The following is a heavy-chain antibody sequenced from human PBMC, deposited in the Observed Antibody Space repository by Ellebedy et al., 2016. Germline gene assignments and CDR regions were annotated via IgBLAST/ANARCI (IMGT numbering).Heavy chain of an antibody. J-gene: IGHJ6*02. D-gene: IGHD3-3*01. Sequence: GESLKISXAASGFTFSDFPIHWVRRASGKGLEWIGHLRRRSDNYATTYAASVRGRFSISRDDSMNTAYLQINSLKTEDTAVYYCAKDLFFGLDVWGQGTTVTVSS. V-gene: IGHV3-73*01. CDR2: LRRRSDNYAT. CDR3: AKDLFFGLDV. CDR1: GFTFSDFP.